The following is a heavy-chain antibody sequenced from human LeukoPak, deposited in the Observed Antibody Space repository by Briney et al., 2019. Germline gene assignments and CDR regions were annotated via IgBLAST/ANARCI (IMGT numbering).Heavy chain of an antibody. D-gene: IGHD3-10*01. CDR1: GGTFSSYT. V-gene: IGHV1-69*13. Sequence: VASVKVSCKASGGTFSSYTINWVRQAPGQGLEWMGGIIPVFGTANYVQKFQGRVTITADESTSTAYMELSSLRSGDTAVYYCARTFGEFPFDYWGQGTLVTVSS. CDR2: IIPVFGTA. CDR3: ARTFGEFPFDY. J-gene: IGHJ4*02.